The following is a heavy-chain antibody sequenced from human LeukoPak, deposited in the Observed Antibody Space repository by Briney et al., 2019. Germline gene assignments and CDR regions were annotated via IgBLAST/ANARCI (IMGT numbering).Heavy chain of an antibody. V-gene: IGHV3-48*01. CDR2: ISESSSTI. J-gene: IGHJ4*02. D-gene: IGHD5-18*01. CDR1: GFIFSTYS. CDR3: ATVDTEHYFDY. Sequence: GGSLRLSCAASGFIFSTYSMNWVRQAPGKGLEWVSYISESSSTIYYADSVKGRFTISRDNSKNTLYLQMNSLRAEDTAVYYCATVDTEHYFDYWGQGTLVTVSS.